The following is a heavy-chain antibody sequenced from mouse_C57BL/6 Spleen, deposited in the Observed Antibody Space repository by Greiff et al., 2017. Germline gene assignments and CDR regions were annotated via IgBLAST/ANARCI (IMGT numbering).Heavy chain of an antibody. CDR1: GFTFSSYG. Sequence: EVQVVESGGDLVKPGGSLKLSCAASGFTFSSYGMSWVRQTPDKRLEWVATISSGGSYTYYPDSVKGRFTISRDNAKNTLYLQMSSLKSEDTAMYYCARHTTVVRDWYFDVWGTGTTVTVSS. CDR2: ISSGGSYT. D-gene: IGHD1-1*01. V-gene: IGHV5-6*01. J-gene: IGHJ1*03. CDR3: ARHTTVVRDWYFDV.